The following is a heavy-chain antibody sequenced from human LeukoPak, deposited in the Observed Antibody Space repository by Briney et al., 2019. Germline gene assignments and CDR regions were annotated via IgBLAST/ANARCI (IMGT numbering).Heavy chain of an antibody. D-gene: IGHD2-21*01. V-gene: IGHV3-23*01. CDR3: VRAYHPGGWFDP. CDR2: ISGSGGST. Sequence: GESLRLSCAASGFTFSSYGMSWVRQAPGKGLEWVSAISGSGGSTYYADSVRGRFTISRDNSKNTLYLQMNSLTADDTAVHYCVRAYHPGGWFDPWGQGTLVTVSS. CDR1: GFTFSSYG. J-gene: IGHJ5*02.